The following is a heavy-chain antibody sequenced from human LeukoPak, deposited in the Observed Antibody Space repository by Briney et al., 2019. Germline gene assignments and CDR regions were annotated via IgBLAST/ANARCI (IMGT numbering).Heavy chain of an antibody. CDR3: ARGPYYYDSSGFNY. CDR1: GGSISSYY. V-gene: IGHV4-4*07. CDR2: IYTSGST. Sequence: PSETLSLTCTVSGGSISSYYWSWIRQPAGKGLEWIGRIYTSGSTNYNPSLKSRVTMSVDTPKNQFSLKLSSVTAADTAVYYCARGPYYYDSSGFNYWGQGTLVTVSS. D-gene: IGHD3-22*01. J-gene: IGHJ4*02.